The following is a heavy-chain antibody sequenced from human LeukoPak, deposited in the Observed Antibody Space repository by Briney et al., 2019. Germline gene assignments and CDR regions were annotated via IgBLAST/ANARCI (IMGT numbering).Heavy chain of an antibody. D-gene: IGHD3-10*01. V-gene: IGHV1-18*01. CDR3: ARKDYGSGSHYYFDY. J-gene: IGHJ4*02. Sequence: GASVKVSCKASGYTFTSYGISWVRQAPGQGLEWMGWISAYNGNTNYAQKLQGRVTMTTGTSTSTAYMELRSLRSDDTAVYYCARKDYGSGSHYYFDYWGQGTLVTVSS. CDR1: GYTFTSYG. CDR2: ISAYNGNT.